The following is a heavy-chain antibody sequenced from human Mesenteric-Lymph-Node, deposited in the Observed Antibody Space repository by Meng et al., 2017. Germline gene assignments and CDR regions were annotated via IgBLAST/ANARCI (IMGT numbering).Heavy chain of an antibody. CDR3: ARSYYDASGSYYIFDY. V-gene: IGHV3-48*03. CDR1: GFTFSSYE. Sequence: GESLKISCAASGFTFSSYEMNWVRQAPGKGLEGVSYISSSGSTIYYADSVKGRFTISRDNAKNSLYLQMNSLRAEDTAVYYCARSYYDASGSYYIFDYWGQGTLVTVSS. J-gene: IGHJ4*02. CDR2: ISSSGSTI. D-gene: IGHD3-10*01.